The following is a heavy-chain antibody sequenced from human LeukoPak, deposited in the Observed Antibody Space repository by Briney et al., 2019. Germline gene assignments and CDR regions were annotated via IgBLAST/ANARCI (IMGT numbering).Heavy chain of an antibody. V-gene: IGHV3-23*01. J-gene: IGHJ6*02. CDR2: ISGSGGST. CDR3: ARGDWKYYDILTGYHGYYYYYGMDV. Sequence: PGGSLRLSCAASGFTFSSYAMSWVRQAPGKGLEWVSAISGSGGSTYYADSVRGRFTISRDNSKNTLYLQMNSLRAEDTAVYYCARGDWKYYDILTGYHGYYYYYGMDVWGQGTTVTVSS. CDR1: GFTFSSYA. D-gene: IGHD3-9*01.